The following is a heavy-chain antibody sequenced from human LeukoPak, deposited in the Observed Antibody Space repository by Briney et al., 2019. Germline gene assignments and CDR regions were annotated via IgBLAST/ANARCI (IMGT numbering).Heavy chain of an antibody. CDR1: GYTFTSYG. Sequence: ASVKVSCKASGYTFTSYGISWVRQAPGQGLEWMGWISAYNGNTNYAQKLQGRVTLTRDMSTSADYLELSSLRSEDTAVYYCARDNSVRDEAWWFNPWGQGTLVTVSS. D-gene: IGHD5-24*01. J-gene: IGHJ5*02. V-gene: IGHV1-18*01. CDR3: ARDNSVRDEAWWFNP. CDR2: ISAYNGNT.